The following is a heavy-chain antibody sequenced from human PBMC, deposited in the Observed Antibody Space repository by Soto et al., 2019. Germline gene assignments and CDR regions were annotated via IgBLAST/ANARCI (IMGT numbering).Heavy chain of an antibody. CDR2: IIPILGIA. CDR1: GGTFSSYT. V-gene: IGHV1-69*02. Sequence: QVQLVQSGAEVKKPGSSVKVSCKASGGTFSSYTISWVRQAPGQGLEWMGRIIPILGIANYAQKFQGRVTITADKTTSTADMELSSLRSEDTAVYYCARVSPYCSGGSCYSSYYYGMDVWGQGTTVTVSS. J-gene: IGHJ6*02. CDR3: ARVSPYCSGGSCYSSYYYGMDV. D-gene: IGHD2-15*01.